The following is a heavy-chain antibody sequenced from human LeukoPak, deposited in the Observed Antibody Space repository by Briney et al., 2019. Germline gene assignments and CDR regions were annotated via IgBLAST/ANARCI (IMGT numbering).Heavy chain of an antibody. CDR1: GFTFSSYA. V-gene: IGHV3-23*01. D-gene: IGHD3-22*01. J-gene: IGHJ4*02. Sequence: PGGSLRLSCAASGFTFSSYAMSWVRQAPGKGLEWVSAISGSGGSTYYADSVKGRFTISRDNSKNTLYLQMNSLRVEDTAVYYCAKEGGDYYDSSGSITPFDYWGQGTLVTVSS. CDR2: ISGSGGST. CDR3: AKEGGDYYDSSGSITPFDY.